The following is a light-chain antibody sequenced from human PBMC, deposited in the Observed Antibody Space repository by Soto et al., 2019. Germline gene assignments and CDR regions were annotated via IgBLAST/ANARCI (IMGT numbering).Light chain of an antibody. V-gene: IGLV2-8*01. Sequence: QSVLTQPPSASGSPGQSVTISCTGTSSDDGGYNYVSWYQQHPGKAPKLMIYEVSKRPSGVPDRFSGSKSGNTASLTVSGLQAEDEADYYCSSYAGSNNFRYVFGTGTKLTVL. CDR1: SSDDGGYNY. J-gene: IGLJ1*01. CDR3: SSYAGSNNFRYV. CDR2: EVS.